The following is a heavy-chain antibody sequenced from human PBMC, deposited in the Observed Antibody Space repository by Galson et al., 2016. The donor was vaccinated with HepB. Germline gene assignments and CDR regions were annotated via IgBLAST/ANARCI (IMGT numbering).Heavy chain of an antibody. CDR1: GFTFSSYA. J-gene: IGHJ6*02. CDR2: ISYDGSNK. CDR3: ARASLRYCSSTSCYPWGMDV. D-gene: IGHD2-2*01. Sequence: SLRLSCAASGFTFSSYAMHWVRQAPGKGLEWVAVISYDGSNKYYADSVKGRFTISRDNSKNTLYLQMNSLRAEDTAVYYCARASLRYCSSTSCYPWGMDVWGQGTTVTVSS. V-gene: IGHV3-30-3*01.